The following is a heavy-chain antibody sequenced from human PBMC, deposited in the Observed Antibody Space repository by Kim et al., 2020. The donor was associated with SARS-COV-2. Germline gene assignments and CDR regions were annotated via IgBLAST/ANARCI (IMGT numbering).Heavy chain of an antibody. CDR3: ARVGGSSWYPYYYYGMDV. Sequence: SETLSLTCTVSGGSISSGDYYWSWIRQPPGKGLEWIGYIYYSGSTYYNPSLKSRVTISVDTSKNQFSLKLSSVTAADTAVYYCARVGGSSWYPYYYYGMDVWGQGTTVTVSS. D-gene: IGHD6-13*01. V-gene: IGHV4-30-4*01. CDR2: IYYSGST. J-gene: IGHJ6*02. CDR1: GGSISSGDYY.